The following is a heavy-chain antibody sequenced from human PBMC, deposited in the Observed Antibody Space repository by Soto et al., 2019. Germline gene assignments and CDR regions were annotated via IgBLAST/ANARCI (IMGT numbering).Heavy chain of an antibody. J-gene: IGHJ4*02. V-gene: IGHV4-31*03. CDR1: GGSISSGGYY. CDR3: ARDLSTLAGDYFDY. Sequence: PSEPLSLTCTVSGGSISSGGYYCSWIRQHPGKGLEWIGYIYYSGSTYYNPSLKSRVTISVDTSKNQFSLKLSSVTAADTAVYYCARDLSTLAGDYFDYWGQGTLVTVS. CDR2: IYYSGST. D-gene: IGHD6-19*01.